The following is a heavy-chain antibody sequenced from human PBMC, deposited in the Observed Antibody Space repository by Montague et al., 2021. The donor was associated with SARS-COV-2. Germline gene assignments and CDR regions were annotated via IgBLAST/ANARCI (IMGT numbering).Heavy chain of an antibody. J-gene: IGHJ4*02. CDR1: DGSISHYY. D-gene: IGHD4-11*01. CDR3: AGKVLTVPADY. V-gene: IGHV4-59*08. Sequence: SETLSLTCTVSDGSISHYYWNWIRQPPGKGLEWIGYIHFSGSTNXNPSLKSRVAISLDSSENQFSLKLSSVTAADTAIYYCAGKVLTVPADYWGQGTLVTVS. CDR2: IHFSGST.